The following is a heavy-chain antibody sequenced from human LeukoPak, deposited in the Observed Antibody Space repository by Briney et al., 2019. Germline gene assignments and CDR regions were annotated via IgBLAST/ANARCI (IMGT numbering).Heavy chain of an antibody. CDR3: ARDYYGGNPGYYFDH. CDR1: GGSISSGGDY. D-gene: IGHD4-23*01. V-gene: IGHV4-31*03. J-gene: IGHJ4*02. CDR2: IYFSGST. Sequence: SETLSLTCTVSGGSISSGGDYWSWIRQHPGKGLEWIECIYFSGSTYYNPSLKSRVTISVDTSKNQFSLQLRSVTAADTAVYYCARDYYGGNPGYYFDHWGQGTLVTVSS.